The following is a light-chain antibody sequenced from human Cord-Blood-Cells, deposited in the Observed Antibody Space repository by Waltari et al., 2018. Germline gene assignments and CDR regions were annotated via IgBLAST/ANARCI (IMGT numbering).Light chain of an antibody. V-gene: IGLV2-14*01. CDR1: SSDVGGYNS. CDR3: SSYTSSSTL. J-gene: IGLJ1*01. CDR2: EVS. Sequence: QSALTQPASVSGSPGQSITISCTGTSSDVGGYNSVSWYQQHPGKAPKLMIYEVSNRPSGVSNRFSGSKSGNTASLTISGLQAEDEADYYCSSYTSSSTLFGTGTKVTVL.